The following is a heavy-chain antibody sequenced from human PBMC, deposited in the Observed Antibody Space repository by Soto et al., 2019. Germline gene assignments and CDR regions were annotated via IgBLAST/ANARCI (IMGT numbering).Heavy chain of an antibody. CDR1: GYTFTSYA. CDR2: INAGNGNT. CDR3: ARAHANYDFWSGYWEYYYYGMDV. V-gene: IGHV1-3*01. Sequence: ASVKVSCKASGYTFTSYAMHWVRQAPGQRLEWMGWINAGNGNTKYSQKFQGRVTITRDTSASTAYMELSSLRSDDTAVYYCARAHANYDFWSGYWEYYYYGMDVWGQGTTVTVSS. J-gene: IGHJ6*02. D-gene: IGHD3-3*01.